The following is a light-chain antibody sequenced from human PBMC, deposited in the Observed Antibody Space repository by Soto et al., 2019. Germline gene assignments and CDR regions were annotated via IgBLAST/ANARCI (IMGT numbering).Light chain of an antibody. J-gene: IGLJ3*02. Sequence: QSVLTQPPSVSAAPGQKVTVSCSRSSSNIGNNHVSWYQHLPGTAPKVLIYDNNKRPSGIPDRFSGSKSATSATLDITGLQTGDEADYYCGSWDRSLRGWVFGGGTKLTVL. V-gene: IGLV1-51*01. CDR3: GSWDRSLRGWV. CDR1: SSNIGNNH. CDR2: DNN.